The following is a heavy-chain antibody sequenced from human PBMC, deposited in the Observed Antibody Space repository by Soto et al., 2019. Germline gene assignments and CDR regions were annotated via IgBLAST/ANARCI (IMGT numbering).Heavy chain of an antibody. V-gene: IGHV3-23*01. CDR3: SKGWGDY. D-gene: IGHD1-26*01. CDR1: GFTLSSYV. CDR2: ISAGSGST. Sequence: EVRLLESGGGLVEPGGSLRLSCVASGFTLSSYVTSWVRQAPGKGLEWVSGISAGSGSTHYADSVKGRFTISRDDSKNTLYLQMNILRDEDTALYYCSKGWGDYWGQGTVVTVSS. J-gene: IGHJ4*02.